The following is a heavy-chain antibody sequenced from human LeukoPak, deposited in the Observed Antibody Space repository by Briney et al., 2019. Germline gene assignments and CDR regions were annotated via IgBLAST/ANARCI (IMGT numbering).Heavy chain of an antibody. CDR1: GGTFSSYA. CDR2: IIPIFGTA. D-gene: IGHD3-10*01. V-gene: IGHV1-69*13. Sequence: ASVKLSCKAAGGTFSSYAISWGRQAPGQGLEWTGGIIPIFGTADYAHKFQGRVTITADESTSTAYMELSSLRSEDTAVYYCARGGFYGSGSYYSYYYYGMDVWGQGTTVTVSS. J-gene: IGHJ6*02. CDR3: ARGGFYGSGSYYSYYYYGMDV.